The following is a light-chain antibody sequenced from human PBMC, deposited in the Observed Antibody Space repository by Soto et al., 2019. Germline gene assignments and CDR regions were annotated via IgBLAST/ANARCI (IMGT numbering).Light chain of an antibody. V-gene: IGLV2-14*01. CDR2: EVS. J-gene: IGLJ2*01. Sequence: QSALTQPASVSGSPGQSITISCTGTSSDVGGYNYVSWYQQHQGKAPKLMIYEVSNRPLGVSNRFSGSKSGNTASLTISGLQAEDEADYYCSSFTSSTTRVFGGGTKLTVL. CDR1: SSDVGGYNY. CDR3: SSFTSSTTRV.